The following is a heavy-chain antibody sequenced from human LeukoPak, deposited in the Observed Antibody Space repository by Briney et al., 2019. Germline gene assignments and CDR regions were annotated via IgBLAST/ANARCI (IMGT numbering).Heavy chain of an antibody. CDR2: IRYDGSNK. J-gene: IGHJ5*02. CDR1: GFTFSSYG. Sequence: GRSLRLSCAASGFTFSSYGMHWVRQAPGKGLEWVAFIRYDGSNKYYADSVKGRFTISRDNSKNTLYLQMNSLRAEDTAVYYCAKEPAWNDERANPWGQGTLVTVSS. V-gene: IGHV3-30*02. D-gene: IGHD1-1*01. CDR3: AKEPAWNDERANP.